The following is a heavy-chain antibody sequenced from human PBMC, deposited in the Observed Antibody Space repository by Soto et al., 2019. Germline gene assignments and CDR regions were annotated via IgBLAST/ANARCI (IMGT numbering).Heavy chain of an antibody. CDR1: GYTFTTIF. D-gene: IGHD5-12*01. J-gene: IGHJ4*02. CDR2: INPANGDT. Sequence: QVQLVQSGAEVKKPGASVKVSCKTSGYTFTTIFLHWMRPAPGQRLEWMGWINPANGDTMYSQKFLGRVSNTRDTSATTASMELTSLTSEDTAVYCCARGPPCGCFDFWGQGPLVTVSS. V-gene: IGHV1-3*01. CDR3: ARGPPCGCFDF.